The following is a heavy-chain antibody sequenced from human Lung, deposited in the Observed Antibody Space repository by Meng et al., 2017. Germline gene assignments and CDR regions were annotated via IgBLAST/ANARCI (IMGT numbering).Heavy chain of an antibody. V-gene: IGHV4-34*01. CDR2: INHSGST. CDR3: ARGPTTMAHDFDY. CDR1: GGSFSDYY. D-gene: IGHD4-11*01. Sequence: VHLRKWGEGLLKPSETLSLTCVVSGGSFSDYYWSWIRRPPGKGLEWIGEINHSGSTNYNPSLESRATISVDTSQNNLSLKLSSVTAADSAVYYCARGPTTMAHDFDYWGQGTLVTVSS. J-gene: IGHJ4*02.